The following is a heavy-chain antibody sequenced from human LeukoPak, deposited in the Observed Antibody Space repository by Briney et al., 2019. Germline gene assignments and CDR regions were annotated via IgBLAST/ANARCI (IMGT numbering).Heavy chain of an antibody. J-gene: IGHJ4*02. V-gene: IGHV4-59*08. D-gene: IGHD5-18*01. CDR2: IYYSGST. CDR1: GGSISSYY. CDR3: ARSTWIQLTDY. Sequence: SETLSLTCTVSGGSISSYYWSWIRQPPGEGLEWIGYIYYSGSTNYNPSLESRVTISVDTSKNQFSLKLSSVTAADTAVYYCARSTWIQLTDYWGQGTLVTVSS.